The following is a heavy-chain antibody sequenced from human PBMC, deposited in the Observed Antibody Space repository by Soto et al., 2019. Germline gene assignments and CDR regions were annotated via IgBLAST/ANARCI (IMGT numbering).Heavy chain of an antibody. Sequence: QVQLVQSGAEVKKPGSSVKVSCKASGGTFSSYAISWVRQAPGQGLEWMGGIIPIFGTANYAQKFQGRVTSTADESTSTAYMERSSLRSEDTAVYYCARGGTGATYYYYGMDVWGQGTTVTVSS. CDR1: GGTFSSYA. J-gene: IGHJ6*02. CDR3: ARGGTGATYYYYGMDV. V-gene: IGHV1-69*12. CDR2: IIPIFGTA. D-gene: IGHD7-27*01.